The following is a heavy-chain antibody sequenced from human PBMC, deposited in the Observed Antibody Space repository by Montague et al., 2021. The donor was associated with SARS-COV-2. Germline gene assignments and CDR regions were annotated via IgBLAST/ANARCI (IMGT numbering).Heavy chain of an antibody. Sequence: SETLSLTCIVSGGFISDSYYWAWIRQAPGKGLEWLGSLYRSGSVYSNPSLKSRVSISVDKSKNHFSLRLTSATAAETAVYYCVRGAEEAHFAMDVWGQGTPGTVSS. CDR3: VRGAEEAHFAMDV. J-gene: IGHJ6*02. V-gene: IGHV4-39*02. CDR2: LYRSGSV. CDR1: GGFISDSYY. D-gene: IGHD3-10*01.